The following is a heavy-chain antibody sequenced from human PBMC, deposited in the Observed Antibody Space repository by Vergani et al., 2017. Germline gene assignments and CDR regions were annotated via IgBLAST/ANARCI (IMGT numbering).Heavy chain of an antibody. CDR1: GFTFSSYA. Sequence: VQLVESGGGVVQPGRSLRLSCAASGFTFSSYAMHWVRQAPGKGLEWVSGISWNSGAVDYADSVRGRFTISRDNAKNSLFLEMNSLRFEDTAVYFCTKGSVYYHDSAGHGYDPYTGFDLWGQGTLVTVSS. J-gene: IGHJ3*01. CDR3: TKGSVYYHDSAGHGYDPYTGFDL. CDR2: ISWNSGAV. V-gene: IGHV3-9*01. D-gene: IGHD5-12*01.